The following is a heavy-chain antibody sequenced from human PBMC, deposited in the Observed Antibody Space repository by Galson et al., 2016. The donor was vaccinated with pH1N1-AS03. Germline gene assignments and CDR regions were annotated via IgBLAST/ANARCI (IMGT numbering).Heavy chain of an antibody. J-gene: IGHJ5*02. CDR2: ISYDGSNK. V-gene: IGHV3-30*18. D-gene: IGHD1-26*01. CDR1: GFTFSSYG. CDR3: ANDPASGEVWDILGALNWFDP. Sequence: SLRLSCAASGFTFSSYGMHWVRQAPGKGLEWVAVISYDGSNKYYADSVKGRFTISRDDSKKTLHLQMNSLRAEDTAVYYCANDPASGEVWDILGALNWFDPWGQGALVTVSS.